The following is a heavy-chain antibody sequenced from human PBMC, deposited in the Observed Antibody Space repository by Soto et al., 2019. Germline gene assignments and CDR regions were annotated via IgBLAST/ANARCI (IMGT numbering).Heavy chain of an antibody. J-gene: IGHJ5*02. D-gene: IGHD2-15*01. V-gene: IGHV1-18*04. CDR3: ARVKMVDSFGLGPLDL. CDR2: ISGYNGNT. Sequence: SSVKVSCKASGYTFTSYGISWVRQAPGQGLEWMGWISGYNGNTKYAQKVQGRVTLTTDTSTSTAYMELRSLRSDDTAVYYCARVKMVDSFGLGPLDLWSQGTDVTVSS. CDR1: GYTFTSYG.